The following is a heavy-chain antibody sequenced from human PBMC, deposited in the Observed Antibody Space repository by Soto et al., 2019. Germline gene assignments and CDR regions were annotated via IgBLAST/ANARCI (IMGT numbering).Heavy chain of an antibody. Sequence: PGVFLRLSRAAPGFTFDDYAMHWVRQTPGKGLEWVSGISWNSGSIGYADSVKGRFTISRDNAKNSLYLQMNSLRAEDTALYYCAKGENYYDSSGYYGDFDYWGQGTLVTVSS. CDR3: AKGENYYDSSGYYGDFDY. J-gene: IGHJ4*02. CDR2: ISWNSGSI. V-gene: IGHV3-9*01. CDR1: GFTFDDYA. D-gene: IGHD3-22*01.